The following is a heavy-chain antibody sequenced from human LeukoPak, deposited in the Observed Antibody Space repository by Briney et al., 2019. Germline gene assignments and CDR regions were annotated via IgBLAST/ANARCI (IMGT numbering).Heavy chain of an antibody. CDR1: GGTFSSYA. D-gene: IGHD3-22*01. V-gene: IGHV1-69*13. CDR3: ATALYDSSGYYRD. CDR2: IIPIFGTA. Sequence: ASVKVSCKASGGTFSSYAISWVRQAPGQGLEWMGGIIPIFGTANYAQKFQGRVTITADESTSTAYMELSSLRSEDTAVCYCATALYDSSGYYRDWGQGTLVTVSS. J-gene: IGHJ4*02.